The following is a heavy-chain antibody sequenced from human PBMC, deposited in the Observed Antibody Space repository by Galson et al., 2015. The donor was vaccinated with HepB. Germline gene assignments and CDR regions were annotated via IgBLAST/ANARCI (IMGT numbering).Heavy chain of an antibody. J-gene: IGHJ3*02. V-gene: IGHV3-30*04. CDR3: ARDRGITMIVVAYDAFDI. CDR2: ISYDGDKK. D-gene: IGHD3-22*01. Sequence: FLRLSCAASGFTFSSHSMYWVRQAPGKGLEWVALISYDGDKKYYADSVKGRFTISRDNSKNTLYLQMNSLRAEDTAVYYCARDRGITMIVVAYDAFDIWGLGTMVTVSS. CDR1: GFTFSSHS.